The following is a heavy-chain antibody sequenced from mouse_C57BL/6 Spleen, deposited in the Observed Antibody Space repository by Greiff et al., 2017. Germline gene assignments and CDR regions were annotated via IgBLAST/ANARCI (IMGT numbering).Heavy chain of an antibody. CDR2: IHPNSGNT. Sequence: VQLQQPGAELVKPGASVKLSCKASGYTFTSYWMHWVKQRPGQGLEWIGMIHPNSGNTNYNEKFKSKATLTVDKSSSTAYMQLSSLTSEDSAVYYCARNPSYYYGSSYAMDYWGQGTSVTVSS. V-gene: IGHV1-64*01. CDR3: ARNPSYYYGSSYAMDY. CDR1: GYTFTSYW. J-gene: IGHJ4*01. D-gene: IGHD1-1*01.